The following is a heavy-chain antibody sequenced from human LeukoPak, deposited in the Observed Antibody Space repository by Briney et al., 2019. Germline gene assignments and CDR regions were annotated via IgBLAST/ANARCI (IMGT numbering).Heavy chain of an antibody. CDR3: ARDKEVYYYASGSLGY. CDR2: IKQDGSEK. D-gene: IGHD3-10*01. V-gene: IGHV3-7*03. Sequence: GGSLRLSCAASGFTFSSYWMSWVRQAPGKGLEWVANIKQDGSEKYYVDSVKGRFTISRDNAKNSLYLQMNSLRAEDAAVYYCARDKEVYYYASGSLGYWGQGTLVTVSS. J-gene: IGHJ4*02. CDR1: GFTFSSYW.